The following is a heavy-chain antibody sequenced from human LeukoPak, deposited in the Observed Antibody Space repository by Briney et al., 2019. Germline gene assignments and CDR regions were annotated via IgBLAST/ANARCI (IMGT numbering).Heavy chain of an antibody. D-gene: IGHD3-22*01. CDR1: GYTFTSYY. Sequence: GASVKVSCKASGYTFTSYYMHWVRQAPGQGLEWMGIINPSGGSTSYAQKFQGRVTMTRDTSTSTVYMELSRLRSDDTAVYYCARTMIVVVPPDYWGQGTLVTVSS. J-gene: IGHJ4*02. V-gene: IGHV1-46*01. CDR2: INPSGGST. CDR3: ARTMIVVVPPDY.